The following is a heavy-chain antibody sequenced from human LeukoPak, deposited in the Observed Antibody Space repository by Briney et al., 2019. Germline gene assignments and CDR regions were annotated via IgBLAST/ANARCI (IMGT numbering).Heavy chain of an antibody. J-gene: IGHJ4*02. CDR3: ARAPSFYESSGYFCIDY. Sequence: GGSLRLSCAASGFTLSSYAVHWVRQAPGKGLEWVALISYDGGNEYYADSVKGRFTISRDNSRNTLYLQMNSLGAEDTAVHYCARAPSFYESSGYFCIDYWGQGTLVTVSS. CDR1: GFTLSSYA. V-gene: IGHV3-30*01. CDR2: ISYDGGNE. D-gene: IGHD3-22*01.